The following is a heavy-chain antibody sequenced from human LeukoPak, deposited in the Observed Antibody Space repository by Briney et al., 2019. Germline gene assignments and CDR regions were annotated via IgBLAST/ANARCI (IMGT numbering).Heavy chain of an antibody. CDR2: ISAYNGNT. V-gene: IGHV1-18*01. Sequence: ASVKVSCKASGYTFTSYGISWVRQAPGQGLEWMGWISAYNGNTNYAQKLQGRVTMTTDTSTSTAYMELRSLRSEDTAVYYCARDRGPYCSSTSCYYNWFDPWGQGTLVTVSS. J-gene: IGHJ5*02. CDR1: GYTFTSYG. D-gene: IGHD2-2*01. CDR3: ARDRGPYCSSTSCYYNWFDP.